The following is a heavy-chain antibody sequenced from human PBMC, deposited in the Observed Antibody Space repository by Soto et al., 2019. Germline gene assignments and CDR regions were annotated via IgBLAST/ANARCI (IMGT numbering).Heavy chain of an antibody. Sequence: EVQLVESGGGLVKPGGSLRLSCAASGFTFSNAWMNWVRQAPGKGLEWVGRIKSKTDGGTTDYAAPVKGRFTISRDDSKNTLYLQMNSLNTEDTAVYYCTTYYYDSSGYFGYWGQGTLVTVSS. V-gene: IGHV3-15*07. D-gene: IGHD3-22*01. CDR1: GFTFSNAW. J-gene: IGHJ4*02. CDR2: IKSKTDGGTT. CDR3: TTYYYDSSGYFGY.